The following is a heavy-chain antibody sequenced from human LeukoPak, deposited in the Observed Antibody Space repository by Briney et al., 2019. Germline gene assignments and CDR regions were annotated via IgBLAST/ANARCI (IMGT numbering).Heavy chain of an antibody. V-gene: IGHV3-48*03. CDR2: ISNSGSTI. Sequence: GGSLRLSCAASGFTFSSYEMNWVRQAPGKGLEWISYISNSGSTIYYADSVKGRFTISRDNAKNSLSLQMNSLRAEDTAVYYCARGFTGWVTSPIDYWGQGTLVTVSS. D-gene: IGHD2-2*01. CDR3: ARGFTGWVTSPIDY. J-gene: IGHJ4*02. CDR1: GFTFSSYE.